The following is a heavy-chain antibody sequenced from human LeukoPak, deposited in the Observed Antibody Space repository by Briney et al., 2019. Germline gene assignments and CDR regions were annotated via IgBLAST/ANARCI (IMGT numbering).Heavy chain of an antibody. CDR2: TYYSGST. CDR3: AREKQQLSAFDI. D-gene: IGHD6-13*01. V-gene: IGHV4-59*12. Sequence: SETLSLTCTVSGGSISSYYWSWIRQPPGKGLEWIGYTYYSGSTNYNPSLKSRVTISVDTSKNQFSLKLSSVTAADTAVYYCAREKQQLSAFDIWGQGTMVTVSS. J-gene: IGHJ3*02. CDR1: GGSISSYY.